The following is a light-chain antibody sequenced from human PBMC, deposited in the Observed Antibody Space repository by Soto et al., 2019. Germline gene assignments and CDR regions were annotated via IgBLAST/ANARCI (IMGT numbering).Light chain of an antibody. CDR3: QQLDSYLSFT. V-gene: IGKV1-9*01. CDR2: AAS. J-gene: IGKJ4*01. CDR1: QAVGHF. Sequence: DIHLTQSPSFLFASVGDRVTITCRASQAVGHFLAWYQQKPGKAPKILMYAASTLQSDVPARFRGSGSGTVFSLTIASLQSEDFATYYCQQLDSYLSFTFGGGTKVEI.